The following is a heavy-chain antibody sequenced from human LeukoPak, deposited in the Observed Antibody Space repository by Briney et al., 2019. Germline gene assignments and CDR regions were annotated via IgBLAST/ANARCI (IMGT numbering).Heavy chain of an antibody. CDR1: GGSISSSSYY. V-gene: IGHV4-39*07. CDR2: INHSGST. CDR3: ARGLYP. J-gene: IGHJ5*02. Sequence: SETLSLTCTVSGGSISSSSYYWGWIRQPPGKGLEWIGEINHSGSTNYNPSLKSRVTISVDTSKNQFSLKLSSVTAADTAVYYCARGLYPWGQGTLVTVPS.